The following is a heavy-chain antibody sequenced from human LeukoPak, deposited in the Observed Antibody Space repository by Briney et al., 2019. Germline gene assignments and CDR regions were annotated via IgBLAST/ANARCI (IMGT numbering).Heavy chain of an antibody. Sequence: SVKLSCKASGGTFSSYAINWVRQAPGQGLEWMGVIIPVFGTEYYAEKFQGRVTITADESTSTAYMELSSLRSEDTAVYYCARDGSAKGYCRSTSCPTEYFQHWGQGTLVTVSS. V-gene: IGHV1-69*01. CDR1: GGTFSSYA. CDR3: ARDGSAKGYCRSTSCPTEYFQH. D-gene: IGHD2-2*01. CDR2: IIPVFGTE. J-gene: IGHJ1*01.